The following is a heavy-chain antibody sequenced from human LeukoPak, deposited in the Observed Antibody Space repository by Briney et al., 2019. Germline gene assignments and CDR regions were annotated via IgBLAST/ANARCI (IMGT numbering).Heavy chain of an antibody. CDR2: ISAYNGNT. CDR3: AYTPGFIHFDY. D-gene: IGHD3-9*01. CDR1: GYTFTTYG. Sequence: ASVKVSCKASGYTFTTYGISWVRQAPGQGLEWMGWISAYNGNTNYAQKLQGRVTMATDTSTSTAYMELRSLRSDDTAMYYCAYTPGFIHFDYWGQGTLVTVSS. J-gene: IGHJ4*02. V-gene: IGHV1-18*01.